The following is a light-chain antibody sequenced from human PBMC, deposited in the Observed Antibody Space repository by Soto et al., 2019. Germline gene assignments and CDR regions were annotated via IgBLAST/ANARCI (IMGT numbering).Light chain of an antibody. Sequence: EIVMTQSPVTLSLSPGERATLSCRASQSVSSYLAWYQQKPGQAPRLLIYDASNRATGIPARFSGSGSGTDFTLTISCLEPVDFAVYYCQQRSNWPPITFGQGTRLEIK. CDR1: QSVSSY. V-gene: IGKV3-11*01. CDR3: QQRSNWPPIT. CDR2: DAS. J-gene: IGKJ5*01.